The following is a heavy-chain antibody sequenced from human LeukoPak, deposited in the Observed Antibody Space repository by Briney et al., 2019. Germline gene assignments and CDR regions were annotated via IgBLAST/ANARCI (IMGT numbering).Heavy chain of an antibody. D-gene: IGHD3-22*01. CDR2: IYYSGST. CDR3: ARRYYYHSSIPDWYFDL. V-gene: IGHV4-59*08. CDR1: GGSISSYY. J-gene: IGHJ2*01. Sequence: SETLSLTCTVAGGSISSYYWSWIRQPPGKGLEWIGYIYYSGSTNYNPSLKSRVTISVDTSKSQFSLKLSAVTAADTAVYYCARRYYYHSSIPDWYFDLWGRGTLVTVSS.